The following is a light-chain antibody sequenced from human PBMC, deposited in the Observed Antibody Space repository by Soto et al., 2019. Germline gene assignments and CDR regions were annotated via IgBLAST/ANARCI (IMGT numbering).Light chain of an antibody. CDR2: GAS. CDR1: QSVSSSY. Sequence: EIVLTQSPGTLSLSPGERATLSCRASQSVSSSYLAWYQQKPGQAPRLLIYGASSSATGIPDRFSGSGSGTDFPLTNSRVEPEDFAVYYCQQYDSSPLTFGGGTKVAIK. CDR3: QQYDSSPLT. J-gene: IGKJ4*01. V-gene: IGKV3-20*01.